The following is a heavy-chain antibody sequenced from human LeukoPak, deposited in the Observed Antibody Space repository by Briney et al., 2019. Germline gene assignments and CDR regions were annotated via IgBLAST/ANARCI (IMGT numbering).Heavy chain of an antibody. CDR3: ARQRPGEMLWYFDL. CDR2: IYYSGST. J-gene: IGHJ2*01. V-gene: IGHV4-39*01. D-gene: IGHD3-10*01. Sequence: SETLSLTCTVSGGSISSSSYYWGWIRQPPGKGLEWIGSIYYSGSTYYNPSLKSRVTISVDTSKNQFSLKLSSVTAADTAVYYCARQRPGEMLWYFDLWGRGTLVTVSS. CDR1: GGSISSSSYY.